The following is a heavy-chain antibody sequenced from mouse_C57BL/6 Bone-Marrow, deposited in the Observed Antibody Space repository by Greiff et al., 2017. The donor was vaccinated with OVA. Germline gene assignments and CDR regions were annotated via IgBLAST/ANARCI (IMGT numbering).Heavy chain of an antibody. Sequence: EVKVVESGGGLVQPGGSLSLSCAASGFTFTDYYMSWVRQPPGKALEWLGFIRNKANGYTTEYSASVKGRFTISRDNSQSILYLQMNALRAEDSATYYCARSLNWDVGYVDVWGTGTTVTVSS. V-gene: IGHV7-3*01. CDR2: IRNKANGYTT. J-gene: IGHJ1*03. CDR3: ARSLNWDVGYVDV. CDR1: GFTFTDYY. D-gene: IGHD4-1*02.